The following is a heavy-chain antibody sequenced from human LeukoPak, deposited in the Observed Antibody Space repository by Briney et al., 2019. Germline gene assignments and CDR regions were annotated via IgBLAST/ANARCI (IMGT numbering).Heavy chain of an antibody. V-gene: IGHV4-38-2*02. D-gene: IGHD6-19*01. Sequence: PSETLSLTCTVSGYSISSGYYWGWIRQPPGKGLEWIGSIYHSGSTYYNPSLKSRVTISVDTSKNQFSLKLSSVTAADTAVYYCASATAMVNIAVAGPTFDYWGQGTLVTVSS. CDR2: IYHSGST. CDR1: GYSISSGYY. J-gene: IGHJ4*02. CDR3: ASATAMVNIAVAGPTFDY.